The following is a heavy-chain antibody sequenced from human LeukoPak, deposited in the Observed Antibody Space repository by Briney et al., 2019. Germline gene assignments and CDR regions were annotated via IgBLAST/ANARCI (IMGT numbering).Heavy chain of an antibody. CDR2: IYYSGST. CDR1: GDSFRSYY. Sequence: SETLSLTCTASGDSFRSYYWSWIRQPPGKGLEWIGYIYYSGSTNCNPSLKSRVTISVDTSKNQFSLKLSSVTAADTAVYYCAREGGDAFDIWGQGTMVTVSS. CDR3: AREGGDAFDI. D-gene: IGHD3-16*01. V-gene: IGHV4-59*12. J-gene: IGHJ3*02.